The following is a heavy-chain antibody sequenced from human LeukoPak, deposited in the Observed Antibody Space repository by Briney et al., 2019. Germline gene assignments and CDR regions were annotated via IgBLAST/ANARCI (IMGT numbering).Heavy chain of an antibody. J-gene: IGHJ4*02. D-gene: IGHD1-26*01. CDR1: GGSISSSNW. Sequence: SGTLSLTCAVSGGSISSSNWGSWVRQPPGKGLEWIGEIYHSGSTNYNPSLKSRVTISVDKSKNQFSLKLSSVTAADTAVYYCASQSIVGATSPFDYWGQGTLVTVSS. CDR3: ASQSIVGATSPFDY. CDR2: IYHSGST. V-gene: IGHV4-4*02.